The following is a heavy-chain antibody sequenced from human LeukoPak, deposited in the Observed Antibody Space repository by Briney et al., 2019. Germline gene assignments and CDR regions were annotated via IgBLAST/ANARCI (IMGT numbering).Heavy chain of an antibody. CDR3: AREGSTYYDFWSGYYSDNWFDP. D-gene: IGHD3-3*01. J-gene: IGHJ5*02. V-gene: IGHV4-4*07. CDR2: IYTSGST. Sequence: SETLSLTCTVSGDSISTYYWSWLRQPAGRGLEWIGRIYTSGSTNHNPSLKSRVTMSVDTSKNQFSLKLSSVTAADTAVYYCAREGSTYYDFWSGYYSDNWFDPWGQGTLVTVSS. CDR1: GDSISTYY.